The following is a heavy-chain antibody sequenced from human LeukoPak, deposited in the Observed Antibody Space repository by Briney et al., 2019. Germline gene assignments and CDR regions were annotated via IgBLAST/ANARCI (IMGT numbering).Heavy chain of an antibody. CDR3: AIGDTFNI. CDR2: INQDGSEK. Sequence: GGSLRLSCAASGFTFSSSWMSRVRQAPGKGLEWVANINQDGSEKYYVDSVRGRFTISRDNAKNSLYLQMNSLRAEDTALYYCAIGDTFNIWGQGTMVTVSS. V-gene: IGHV3-7*03. CDR1: GFTFSSSW. J-gene: IGHJ3*02. D-gene: IGHD3-10*01.